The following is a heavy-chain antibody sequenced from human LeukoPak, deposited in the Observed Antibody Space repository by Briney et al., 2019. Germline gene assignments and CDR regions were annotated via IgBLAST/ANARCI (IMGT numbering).Heavy chain of an antibody. V-gene: IGHV4-59*01. CDR2: IYYSRST. Sequence: SETLSLTCTVSGGSISSYYWSWIRQPPGKGLEWIGYIYYSRSTNYNPSLRSRVTISVDTSKNQFSLKLSSVTAADTAVYYCARARTGGVGAANWFDPWGQGTLVTVSS. CDR1: GGSISSYY. CDR3: ARARTGGVGAANWFDP. D-gene: IGHD1-26*01. J-gene: IGHJ5*02.